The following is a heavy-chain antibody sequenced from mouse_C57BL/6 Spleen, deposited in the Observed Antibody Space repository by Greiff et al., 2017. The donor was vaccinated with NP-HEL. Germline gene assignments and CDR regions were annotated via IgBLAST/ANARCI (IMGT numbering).Heavy chain of an antibody. J-gene: IGHJ2*01. CDR2: ISSGSSTI. CDR1: GFTFSDYG. Sequence: EVHLVESGGGLVKPGGSLNLSCAASGFTFSDYGMHWVRQAPEKGLEWVAYISSGSSTIYYADTVKGRFTISRDNAKNTLFLQMTSLRSEDTAMYYCARLGLDYWGQGTTLTVSS. CDR3: ARLGLDY. D-gene: IGHD4-1*01. V-gene: IGHV5-17*01.